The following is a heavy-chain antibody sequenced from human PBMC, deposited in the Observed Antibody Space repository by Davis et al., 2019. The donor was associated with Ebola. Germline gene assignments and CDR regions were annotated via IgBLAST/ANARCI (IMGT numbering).Heavy chain of an antibody. CDR1: GFTFSNYA. V-gene: IGHV3-30*04. CDR2: VSHSERER. D-gene: IGHD3-3*01. J-gene: IGHJ4*02. Sequence: PGGSLRLSCAASGFTFSNYAMHWVRKAPGKGRERVAVVSHSERERFYADSMKGRLTISRDNSENTLYLQMNSLTADDTSVYYCARAGFDEVLDYWGQGTPVTVSS. CDR3: ARAGFDEVLDY.